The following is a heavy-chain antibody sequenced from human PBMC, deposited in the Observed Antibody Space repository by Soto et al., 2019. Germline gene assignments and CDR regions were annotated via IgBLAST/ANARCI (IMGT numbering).Heavy chain of an antibody. V-gene: IGHV4-59*01. CDR1: GGSISSYY. Sequence: SETLSLTCTVSGGSISSYYWIWIRQPPGKGLEWIGYIYYSGSTNYNPSLKGRVTISVDTSKNQFSLKLSSVTAADTAVYYCARAMYDFWSGYYRGGMDVWGQGTTVTVSS. CDR2: IYYSGST. J-gene: IGHJ6*02. CDR3: ARAMYDFWSGYYRGGMDV. D-gene: IGHD3-3*01.